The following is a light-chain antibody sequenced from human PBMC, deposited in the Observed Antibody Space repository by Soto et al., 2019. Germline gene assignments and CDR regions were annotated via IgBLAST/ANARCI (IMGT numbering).Light chain of an antibody. CDR1: QSVSSNY. CDR2: GAS. J-gene: IGKJ1*01. CDR3: QQYGSSPWT. V-gene: IGKV3-20*01. Sequence: EIVLTQSPGTLSLSPGERATLSCRASQSVSSNYLAWYQQKPGQTPRLLIYGASSRATGIPLRFSGSGSGTDFTLTISRLEPEDFAVYYCQQYGSSPWTFGQGTQVEIK.